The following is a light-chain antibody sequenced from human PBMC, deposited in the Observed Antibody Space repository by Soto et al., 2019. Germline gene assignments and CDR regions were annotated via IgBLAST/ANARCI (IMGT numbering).Light chain of an antibody. CDR2: DAS. CDR1: QSIVRW. V-gene: IGKV1-5*01. CDR3: QQYNSYSRT. J-gene: IGKJ1*01. Sequence: DIQMTQSPSTLSASVGDRVTITCRASQSIVRWLAWYQQKPGRAPKLLIYDASSLESGVPSRFSGSGSGTEFTLTISSLQPDDFATYYRQQYNSYSRTFGQGTQVDIK.